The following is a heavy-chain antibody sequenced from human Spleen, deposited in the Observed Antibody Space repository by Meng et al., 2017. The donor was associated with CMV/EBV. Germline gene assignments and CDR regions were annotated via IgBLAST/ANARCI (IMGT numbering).Heavy chain of an antibody. CDR3: SRDTTYYGMDV. D-gene: IGHD1-1*01. J-gene: IGHJ6*02. CDR2: IYYSGTT. V-gene: IGHV4-59*12. CDR1: GGSISSYY. Sequence: GSLRLSCTVSGGSISSYYWSWIRQPPGKGLEWIGSIYYSGTTHYNPSLKSRVTMSLVTSENQFSLKLTSVTAADTAVYYCSRDTTYYGMDVWGQGTTVTVSS.